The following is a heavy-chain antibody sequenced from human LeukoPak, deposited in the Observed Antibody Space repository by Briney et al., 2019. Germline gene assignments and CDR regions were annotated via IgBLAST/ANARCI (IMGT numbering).Heavy chain of an antibody. CDR1: GGTFSSYA. CDR2: IIPIFGTA. V-gene: IGHV1-69*13. Sequence: SVKVSCKASGGTFSSYAISWVRQAPGQGLEWMGGIIPIFGTANYAQKFQGRVTITADESTSTAYMELSSLRSEDTAVYYCASTSLGIAVAGTETSWGQGTLVTVSS. J-gene: IGHJ4*02. CDR3: ASTSLGIAVAGTETS. D-gene: IGHD6-19*01.